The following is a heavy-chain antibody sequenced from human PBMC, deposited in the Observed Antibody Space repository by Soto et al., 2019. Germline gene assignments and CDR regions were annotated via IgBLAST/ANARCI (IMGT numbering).Heavy chain of an antibody. CDR3: ATIVVPAAPFDY. Sequence: QVQLQESGPGLVKPSQTLSLTCTVSGGSISSGGYYWSWIRQYPGKGLEWIGYIYYSGSTYYNPSLKSRVNISVDTSKNQFSLKLSSVTAADTAVYYCATIVVPAAPFDYWGQGTLVTVSS. D-gene: IGHD2-2*01. V-gene: IGHV4-31*03. CDR2: IYYSGST. J-gene: IGHJ4*02. CDR1: GGSISSGGYY.